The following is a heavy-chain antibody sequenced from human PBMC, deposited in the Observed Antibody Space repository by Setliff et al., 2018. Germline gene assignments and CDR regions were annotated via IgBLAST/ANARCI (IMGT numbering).Heavy chain of an antibody. V-gene: IGHV1-2*06. CDR3: ARDPVGTDFGFSNYMDV. CDR1: QYTLTDHY. Sequence: GASVKVSCKASQYTLTDHYIHWVRQAPGQGLEWMGRLNPLTGGTHFPQKLQGRVTMTWDTSIRTAYMDLRSLTSDDTAVYYCARDPVGTDFGFSNYMDVWGKGTTVTVSS. D-gene: IGHD1-26*01. CDR2: LNPLTGGT. J-gene: IGHJ6*03.